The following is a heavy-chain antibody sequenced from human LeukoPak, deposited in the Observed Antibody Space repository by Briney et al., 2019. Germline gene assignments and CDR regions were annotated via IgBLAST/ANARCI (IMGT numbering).Heavy chain of an antibody. CDR3: ANTTTETPGWFDP. D-gene: IGHD4-11*01. V-gene: IGHV3-23*01. Sequence: GGSLRLSRAASGFTFSSYAMSWVRQAPGKGLEWVSAISGRGVSTYYADSVKGRFTISRDNSKNTLYLQMNSLRAEDTAFYYCANTTTETPGWFDPWGQGTLATVSS. J-gene: IGHJ5*02. CDR1: GFTFSSYA. CDR2: ISGRGVST.